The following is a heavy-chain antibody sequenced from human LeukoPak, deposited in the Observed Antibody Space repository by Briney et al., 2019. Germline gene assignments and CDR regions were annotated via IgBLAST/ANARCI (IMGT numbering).Heavy chain of an antibody. CDR2: ISASGGST. CDR1: GFTFSSYA. Sequence: GASLRLSCEASGFTFSSYALSWVRQAPGKGLEWVSAISASGGSTYYADSVKGRFTISRDNSKNTLYLQMSSLRDEDTAVYYCAKAPAALIKGSFDCWGQGTLVTVSS. CDR3: AKAPAALIKGSFDC. J-gene: IGHJ4*02. V-gene: IGHV3-23*01. D-gene: IGHD2-2*01.